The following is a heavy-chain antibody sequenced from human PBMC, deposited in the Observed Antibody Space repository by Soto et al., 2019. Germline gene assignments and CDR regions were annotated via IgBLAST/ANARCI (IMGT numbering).Heavy chain of an antibody. J-gene: IGHJ6*02. V-gene: IGHV3-33*01. CDR3: ARDRQWLAFYYYGLDV. CDR1: GFTFSSYG. D-gene: IGHD6-19*01. Sequence: GGSLRLSCAASGFTFSSYGMHWVRQAPGKGLEWVAVIWYDGSNKYYADSVKGRFTISRDNSKNTLYLQMSSLRAEDTAVYYCARDRQWLAFYYYGLDVWGQGTTVTVSS. CDR2: IWYDGSNK.